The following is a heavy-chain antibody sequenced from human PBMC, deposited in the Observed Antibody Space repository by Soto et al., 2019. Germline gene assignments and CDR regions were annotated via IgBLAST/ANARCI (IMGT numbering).Heavy chain of an antibody. Sequence: QVQRVESGGGVAQPGRSLRLSCAASGSIFTGYGMHWVRQAPGKGLEWVAVIWFDGSNKYYADSVKGRFTIYRDNSKNILDLQMNSLRVEDTGVYYCAEDGIGGTTFRGYMDYWVQGTMDTVSS. CDR2: IWFDGSNK. J-gene: IGHJ4*02. CDR1: GSIFTGYG. CDR3: AEDGIGGTTFRGYMDY. V-gene: IGHV3-33*06. D-gene: IGHD1-1*01.